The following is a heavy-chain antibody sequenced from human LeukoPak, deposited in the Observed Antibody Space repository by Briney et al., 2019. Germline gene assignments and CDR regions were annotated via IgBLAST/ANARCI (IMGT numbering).Heavy chain of an antibody. CDR1: GFTFSNYA. J-gene: IGHJ4*02. D-gene: IGHD3-9*01. V-gene: IGHV3-23*01. CDR2: ITGSGGNI. Sequence: GSLRLSCAASGFTFSNYAMSWVRQAPGKGVDWVSAITGSGGNIYYADSVKGRFTISRDNSKNPLYLQMNSLRAEDTAVYYCAKWGDYDVLTGYYVSDYWGQGALVTVSS. CDR3: AKWGDYDVLTGYYVSDY.